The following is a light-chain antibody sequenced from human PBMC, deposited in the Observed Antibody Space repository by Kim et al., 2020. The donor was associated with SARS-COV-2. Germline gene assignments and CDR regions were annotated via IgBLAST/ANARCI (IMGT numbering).Light chain of an antibody. CDR2: DAS. CDR1: QDISNY. CDR3: QQYVT. Sequence: DIQMTQSQSSLSASVGDRVTITCQASQDISNYLNWYQQKPGKAPKLLIYDASNLETGVPSRFSGSGSGTDFTFTISSLQPEDIATYYCQQYVTFGGGTKVDIK. J-gene: IGKJ4*01. V-gene: IGKV1-33*01.